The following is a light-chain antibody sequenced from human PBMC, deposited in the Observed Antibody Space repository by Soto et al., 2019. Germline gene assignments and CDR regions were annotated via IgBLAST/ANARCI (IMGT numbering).Light chain of an antibody. V-gene: IGKV3-20*01. CDR2: DAS. Sequence: EIVLTQSPGTLSLSPGDRATLSCRTSQTVTTSYLAWYQQKPGQAPRPVIFDASSRAVGIPDRFSGSGSGTDFTLTISRLEPEDFAVDYCQLYKTSRWTSGLGTTVEV. CDR3: QLYKTSRWT. CDR1: QTVTTSY. J-gene: IGKJ1*01.